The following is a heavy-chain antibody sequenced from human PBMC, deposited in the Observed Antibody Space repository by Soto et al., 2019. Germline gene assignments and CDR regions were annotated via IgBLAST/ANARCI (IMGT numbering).Heavy chain of an antibody. CDR1: GGSISSGGYY. Sequence: PSETLSLTCAVSGGSISSGGYYWSWIRQPQGKGLEWIGYIYYSGSTYYNTSLKSRVTISVDTSKNQFSLKLSSVTAADTAVYYCARERPDGARLDPWGQGTLVTVSS. CDR2: IYYSGST. J-gene: IGHJ5*02. CDR3: ARERPDGARLDP. V-gene: IGHV4-30-4*01. D-gene: IGHD6-6*01.